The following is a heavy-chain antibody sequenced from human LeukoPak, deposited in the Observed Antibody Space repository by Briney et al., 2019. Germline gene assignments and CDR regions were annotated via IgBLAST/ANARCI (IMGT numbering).Heavy chain of an antibody. D-gene: IGHD4-17*01. CDR1: GGSISSSIYY. CDR2: IYYSGST. V-gene: IGHV4-39*01. CDR3: ASTTVTEDAFDI. J-gene: IGHJ3*02. Sequence: SETLSLTCTVSGGSISSSIYYWGWIRQPPGKGLEWIGSIYYSGSTYYNPSLKSRVTISVDTSKNQFSLKLSSVTAADTAVYYCASTTVTEDAFDIWGQGTMVTVSS.